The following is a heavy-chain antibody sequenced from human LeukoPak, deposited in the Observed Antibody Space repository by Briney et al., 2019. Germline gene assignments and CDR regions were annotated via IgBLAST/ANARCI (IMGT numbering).Heavy chain of an antibody. CDR1: GFTFSSYS. J-gene: IGHJ3*02. V-gene: IGHV3-21*01. CDR3: ARGSYYYDSSGNAFDI. D-gene: IGHD3-22*01. Sequence: GGSLRLSCAASGFTFSSYSMNWVRQAPGKGLEWVSSISSSSSYIYYADSVKDRFTISRDNAKNSLYLQMNSLRAEDTAVYYCARGSYYYDSSGNAFDIWGQGTMVTVSS. CDR2: ISSSSSYI.